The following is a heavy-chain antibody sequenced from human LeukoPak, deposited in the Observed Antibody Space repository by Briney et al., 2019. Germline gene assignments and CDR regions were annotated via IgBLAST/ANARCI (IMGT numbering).Heavy chain of an antibody. D-gene: IGHD3-10*01. CDR3: ARAHITMVRGADYYYYYYYMDV. Sequence: ASVKVSCKASGYTFTIYAKNWVRQAPGQGLEWMGWINTNTGNPTYAQGFTGRFVFSLDTSVSTAYLQISSLKAEDTAVYYCARAHITMVRGADYYYYYYYMDVWGKGTTVTVSS. J-gene: IGHJ6*03. V-gene: IGHV7-4-1*02. CDR1: GYTFTIYA. CDR2: INTNTGNP.